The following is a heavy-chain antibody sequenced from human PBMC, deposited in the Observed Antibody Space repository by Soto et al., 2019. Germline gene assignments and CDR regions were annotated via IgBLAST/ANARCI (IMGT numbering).Heavy chain of an antibody. D-gene: IGHD6-6*01. CDR1: GGSISSGGYY. CDR3: ARAVIYYSSSSRSCYFHY. CDR2: IYYSGST. V-gene: IGHV4-31*03. Sequence: QVQLQESGPGLVKPSQTLSLTCTVSGGSISSGGYYWSWIRQHPGKGLEWIGYIYYSGSTYYNPSLRRRITIPVDTSKTQFSLRLRSVTAADTAVYYCARAVIYYSSSSRSCYFHYWGQGTLVTVSS. J-gene: IGHJ4*02.